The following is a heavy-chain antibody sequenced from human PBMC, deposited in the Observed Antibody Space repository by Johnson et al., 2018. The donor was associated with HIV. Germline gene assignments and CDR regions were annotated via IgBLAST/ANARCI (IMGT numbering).Heavy chain of an antibody. CDR1: GFTFDDHG. V-gene: IGHV3-33*06. CDR2: IWYDGSNK. D-gene: IGHD4-23*01. CDR3: AKSPAKDHGGNSGAFDI. Sequence: QVQLVESGGGVVRPGGSLRLSCAASGFTFDDHGMSWVRQGSGKGLEWVAVIWYDGSNKYYADSVKGRFTISRDNSKNTLYLQMNSLRAEDTAMYYCAKSPAKDHGGNSGAFDIWGQGTMVTVSS. J-gene: IGHJ3*02.